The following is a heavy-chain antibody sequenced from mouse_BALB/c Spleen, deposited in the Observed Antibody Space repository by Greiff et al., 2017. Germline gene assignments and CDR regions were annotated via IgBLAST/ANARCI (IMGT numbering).Heavy chain of an antibody. D-gene: IGHD4-1*01. CDR2: INPYYGST. CDR1: GYSFTDYI. CDR3: ARGKLGWAMDY. Sequence: VQLKQTGPELVKPGASVKISCKASGYSFTDYIMLWVKQSHGKSLEWIGNINPYYGSTSYNLKFKGKATLTVDKSSSTAYMQLNSLTSEDSAVYYCARGKLGWAMDYWGQGTSVTVSS. V-gene: IGHV1-39*01. J-gene: IGHJ4*01.